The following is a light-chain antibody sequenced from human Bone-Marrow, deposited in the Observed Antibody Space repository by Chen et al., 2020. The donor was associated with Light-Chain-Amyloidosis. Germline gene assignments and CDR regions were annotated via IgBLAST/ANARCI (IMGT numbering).Light chain of an antibody. Sequence: SYELTQPPSVSVSPGQTARITCSGDDLPTKYAYCYQQKPGQAPVLVIHRYTERPAGISERFSGSSLGTTATLTISGVQAEDEADYHCQSADSSGTYEVIFGGGTKLTVL. V-gene: IGLV3-25*03. CDR1: DLPTKY. J-gene: IGLJ2*01. CDR3: QSADSSGTYEVI. CDR2: RYT.